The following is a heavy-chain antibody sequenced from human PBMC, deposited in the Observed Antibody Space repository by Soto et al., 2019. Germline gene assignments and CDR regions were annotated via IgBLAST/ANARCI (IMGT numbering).Heavy chain of an antibody. CDR1: GFTFSSHA. V-gene: IGHV3-30-3*01. CDR3: ARACHYYGSGSYSDFDY. CDR2: ISYDGGNK. J-gene: IGHJ4*02. D-gene: IGHD3-10*01. Sequence: GGSLRLSCAASGFTFSSHAMHWVRQAPGKGLEWVALISYDGGNKDYTDSVKGRFTISRDDSKNTLYLHMNSLRSEDTAVYYCARACHYYGSGSYSDFDYWGQGTLVTVSS.